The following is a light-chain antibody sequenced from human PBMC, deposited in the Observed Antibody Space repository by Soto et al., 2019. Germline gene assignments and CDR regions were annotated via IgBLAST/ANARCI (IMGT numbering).Light chain of an antibody. CDR2: EVS. V-gene: IGLV2-14*01. Sequence: QSVLTQPASVSGSPGQSITISCIGTSDDIGDYNYVSWYQQHPGEAPKLIIYEVSARPSGVSSRFSGSKSANTASLTITGLQAEDEAEYYFSSLNTLSSLVFGGGTKLTVL. J-gene: IGLJ2*01. CDR3: SSLNTLSSLV. CDR1: SDDIGDYNY.